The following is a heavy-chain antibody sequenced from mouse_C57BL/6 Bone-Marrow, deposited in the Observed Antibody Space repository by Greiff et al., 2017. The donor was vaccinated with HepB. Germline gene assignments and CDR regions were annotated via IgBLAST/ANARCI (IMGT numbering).Heavy chain of an antibody. Sequence: VQLQQPGTELVKPGASVKLSCKASGYTFTSYWMHWVKQRPGQGLEWIGNINPSNGGTNYNEKFKSQATLTVDKSSSTAYMQLSSLTSEDSAVYYCARSSLLWLRRGDYYAMDYWGQGTSVTVSS. CDR2: INPSNGGT. CDR1: GYTFTSYW. D-gene: IGHD2-2*01. CDR3: ARSSLLWLRRGDYYAMDY. V-gene: IGHV1-53*01. J-gene: IGHJ4*01.